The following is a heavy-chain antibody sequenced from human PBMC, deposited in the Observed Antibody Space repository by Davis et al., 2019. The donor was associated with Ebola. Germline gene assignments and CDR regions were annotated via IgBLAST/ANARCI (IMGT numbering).Heavy chain of an antibody. D-gene: IGHD3-3*01. CDR2: IYHSGST. CDR3: ARMRRTSPDY. V-gene: IGHV4-59*12. Sequence: SETLSLTCTVSGGSISSYYWSWIRQPPGKGLEWIGYIYHSGSTYYNPSLKSRVTISVDRSKNQFSLKLSSVTAADTAVYYCARMRRTSPDYWGQGTLVTVSS. CDR1: GGSISSYY. J-gene: IGHJ4*02.